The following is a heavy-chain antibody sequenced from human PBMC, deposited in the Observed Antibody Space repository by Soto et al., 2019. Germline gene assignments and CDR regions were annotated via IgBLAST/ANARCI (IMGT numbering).Heavy chain of an antibody. V-gene: IGHV3-53*02. Sequence: EVQLVETGGGLIQPGGSLRLSCLASGFTVTSNYMIWVRQPPGKGLEWVSTTFTGGSTHYSASVMGRFSVCRDNSKNTVYLQMNNLRGEDTAIYYCAKKPISSIQGWASGMDVRGQGTGVSVPS. CDR1: GFTVTSNY. D-gene: IGHD1-20*01. CDR3: AKKPISSIQGWASGMDV. CDR2: TFTGGST. J-gene: IGHJ6*01.